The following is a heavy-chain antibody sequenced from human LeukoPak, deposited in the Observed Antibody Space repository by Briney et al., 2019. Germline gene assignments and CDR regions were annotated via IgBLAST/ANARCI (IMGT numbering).Heavy chain of an antibody. V-gene: IGHV3-23*01. CDR1: GFTFSSYA. CDR3: AKGRSYYGDF. Sequence: PGGSLRLSCAASGFTFSSYAMSWVRQAPGKGLEWVSAISGGGGSTYFADSVKGRFTISRDNSKNTLYLQMNSLRVEDTAVYYCAKGRSYYGDFWGQGTLVTVSS. CDR2: ISGGGGST. D-gene: IGHD1-26*01. J-gene: IGHJ4*02.